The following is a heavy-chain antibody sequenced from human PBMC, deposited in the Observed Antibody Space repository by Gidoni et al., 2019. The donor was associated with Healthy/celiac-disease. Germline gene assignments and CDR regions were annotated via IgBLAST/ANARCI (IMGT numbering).Heavy chain of an antibody. V-gene: IGHV3-53*01. D-gene: IGHD5-18*01. CDR2: IYSGGST. J-gene: IGHJ4*02. CDR3: ARDSNTATYFDY. Sequence: EVQLVESGGGLIQPGGSLRLSCAASGFTVSSNYISWVRQAPGKGLEWVSVIYSGGSTYYADSVKGRFTISRDNSKNTLYLQMNSLRAEDTAVYYCARDSNTATYFDYWGQGTLVTVSS. CDR1: GFTVSSNY.